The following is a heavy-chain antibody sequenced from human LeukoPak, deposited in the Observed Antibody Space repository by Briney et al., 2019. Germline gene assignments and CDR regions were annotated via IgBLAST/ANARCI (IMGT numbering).Heavy chain of an antibody. CDR3: ARRASIAVAGSYYYYYYMDV. CDR2: INHSGST. D-gene: IGHD6-19*01. J-gene: IGHJ6*03. CDR1: GGSFSGYY. Sequence: SETLSLTCAVYGGSFSGYYWSWIRQPPGKGLEWIGEINHSGSTNYNPSLKSRVTISVDTSKNQFSLKLSSVTAADTAVYYCARRASIAVAGSYYYYYYMDVWGKGTTVTISS. V-gene: IGHV4-34*01.